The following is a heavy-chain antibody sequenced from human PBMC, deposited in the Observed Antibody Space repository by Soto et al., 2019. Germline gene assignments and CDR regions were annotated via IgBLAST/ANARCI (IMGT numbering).Heavy chain of an antibody. CDR2: IYYSGST. J-gene: IGHJ4*02. D-gene: IGHD2-15*01. CDR1: GGSISSYY. V-gene: IGHV4-59*01. CDR3: ARVSCSGGSCYSGLIDY. Sequence: QVQLQESGPGLVKPSETLSLTCTVSGGSISSYYWSWIRQPPGKGLEWIGYIYYSGSTNYNPSLKSRVTISVDTSKNQFSRKLSSVTAADTAVYYCARVSCSGGSCYSGLIDYWGQGTLVTVSS.